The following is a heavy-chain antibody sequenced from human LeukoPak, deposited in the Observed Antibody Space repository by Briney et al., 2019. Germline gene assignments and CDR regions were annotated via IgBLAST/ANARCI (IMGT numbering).Heavy chain of an antibody. V-gene: IGHV3-30-3*01. CDR2: TFSNGNIA. CDR3: ARGGVATVHFYFDY. D-gene: IGHD5-12*01. J-gene: IGHJ4*02. CDR1: GFTFGSYA. Sequence: PGGSLRLSCTGSGFTFGSYALHRVRQAPGKGLEWVAVTFSNGNIAYYGDSVKGRFTISRDNSKNTLYLQMNSLRSEDTAIYYCARGGVATVHFYFDYWGQGALVTVSS.